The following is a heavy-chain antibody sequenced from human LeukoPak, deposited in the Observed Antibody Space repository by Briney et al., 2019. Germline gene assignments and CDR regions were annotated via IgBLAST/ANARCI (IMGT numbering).Heavy chain of an antibody. V-gene: IGHV4-4*02. CDR1: GGSISSSDW. Sequence: AETLSLTCAVSGGSISSSDWRCLVRQPPGKGLEWIGVIYHSGSIYYNPSVKSRVTISVDKSKNQFYLQLSCVTAEDTAVYYCASLTAVVNPPSAEYFQHWGQGTLVTVSS. CDR3: ASLTAVVNPPSAEYFQH. CDR2: IYHSGSI. J-gene: IGHJ1*01. D-gene: IGHD4-23*01.